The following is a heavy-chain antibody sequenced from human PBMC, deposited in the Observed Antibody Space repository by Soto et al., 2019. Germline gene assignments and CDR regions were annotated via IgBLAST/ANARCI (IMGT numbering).Heavy chain of an antibody. Sequence: GGSLRLSCAASGFTFSSYGMHWVRQAPGKGLEWVAVIWYDGSNKYYADSVKGRFTISRDNSKNTLYLQMNSLRAEDTAVYYCARSKGSGAFDYWGQGTLVTVSS. V-gene: IGHV3-33*01. D-gene: IGHD3-10*01. J-gene: IGHJ4*02. CDR1: GFTFSSYG. CDR3: ARSKGSGAFDY. CDR2: IWYDGSNK.